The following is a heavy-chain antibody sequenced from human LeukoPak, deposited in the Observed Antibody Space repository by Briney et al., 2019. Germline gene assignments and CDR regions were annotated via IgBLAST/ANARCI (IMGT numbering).Heavy chain of an antibody. D-gene: IGHD6-19*01. V-gene: IGHV3-30*04. CDR2: ISYDGSNT. CDR1: GFTFSSFA. J-gene: IGHJ1*01. Sequence: GGSLRVSCAASGFTFSSFAIHWVRQAPGKGLEWVAVISYDGSNTYYADSVKGRFTISRDNSKNMLYLQMSGLRAEDTAVYYCARGSGGYPGYWGQGPLHTFSS. CDR3: ARGSGGYPGY.